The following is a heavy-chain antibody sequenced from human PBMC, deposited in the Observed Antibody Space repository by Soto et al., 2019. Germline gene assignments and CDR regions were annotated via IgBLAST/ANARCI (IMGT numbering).Heavy chain of an antibody. CDR1: GASVSTKTYY. D-gene: IGHD2-2*01. Sequence: SETLSLTCSVSGASVSTKTYYWSWIRQPPGKRLEWLGYVYYSGTTNYTPSLKGRVTMSVDLSKNQFSLRLTSVPAADTALYYCARITAVPNSLRSRYCFASRGQGSLDTVSS. CDR3: ARITAVPNSLRSRYCFAS. V-gene: IGHV4-61*01. CDR2: VYYSGTT. J-gene: IGHJ4*02.